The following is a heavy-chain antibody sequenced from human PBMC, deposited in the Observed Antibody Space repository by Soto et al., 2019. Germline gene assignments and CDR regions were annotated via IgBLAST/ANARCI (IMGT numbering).Heavy chain of an antibody. CDR3: AKDSAYDSSGPDVFDI. CDR2: ISGSGGST. V-gene: IGHV3-23*01. J-gene: IGHJ3*02. Sequence: GGSLRLSCAASGFTFSSYAMSWVRQAPGKGLEWVSAISGSGGSTYYADSVKGRFTISRDNSKNTLYLQMNSLRAEDTAVYYCAKDSAYDSSGPDVFDIRGEGTMVTVSS. CDR1: GFTFSSYA. D-gene: IGHD3-22*01.